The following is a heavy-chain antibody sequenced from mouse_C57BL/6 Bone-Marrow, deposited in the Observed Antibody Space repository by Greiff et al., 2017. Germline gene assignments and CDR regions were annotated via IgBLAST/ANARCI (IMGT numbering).Heavy chain of an antibody. CDR2: IWSGGST. CDR1: GFSLTSYG. Sequence: VQLVESGPGLVQPSQSLSITCTVSGFSLTSYGVHWVRQSPGKGLEWLGVIWSGGSTDYNAAFISRLSISKDNSTSQVFFKMNSLQADDSAIYYCATNGASYYVCSYYYAMDYCGQGTSVTVSS. D-gene: IGHD1-1*01. V-gene: IGHV2-2*01. CDR3: ATNGASYYVCSYYYAMDY. J-gene: IGHJ4*01.